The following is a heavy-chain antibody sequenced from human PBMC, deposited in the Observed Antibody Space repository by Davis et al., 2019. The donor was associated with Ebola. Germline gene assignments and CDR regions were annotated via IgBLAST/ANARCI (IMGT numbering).Heavy chain of an antibody. CDR1: GFTFSSHS. D-gene: IGHD6-19*01. V-gene: IGHV3-48*02. J-gene: IGHJ4*02. CDR2: ISSSGSTT. CDR3: ARGYSSGLDY. Sequence: PGGSLRLSCAASGFTFSSHSMNWVRQAPGKGLEWVSYISSSGSTTYYADSVKGRFTISRDYAKNSLYLQMNSLRDEDTAVYYCARGYSSGLDYWGQGTLVTVSS.